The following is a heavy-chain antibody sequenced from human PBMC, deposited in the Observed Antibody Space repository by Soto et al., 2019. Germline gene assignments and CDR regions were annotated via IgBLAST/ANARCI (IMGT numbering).Heavy chain of an antibody. Sequence: GASVTVSCKASGYTFTSYAMHWVRQAPGQRLEWMGWINAGNGNTKYSQKFQGRVTITRDTSASTAYMELSSLRSEDTAVYYCARASYYDFWSGSQYNWFDPWGQGTLVTV. CDR3: ARASYYDFWSGSQYNWFDP. J-gene: IGHJ5*02. D-gene: IGHD3-3*01. CDR1: GYTFTSYA. V-gene: IGHV1-3*01. CDR2: INAGNGNT.